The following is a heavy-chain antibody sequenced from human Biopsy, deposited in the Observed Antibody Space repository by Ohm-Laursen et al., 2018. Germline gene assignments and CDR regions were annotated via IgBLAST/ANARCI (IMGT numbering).Heavy chain of an antibody. D-gene: IGHD6-19*01. CDR2: ISSGGNTK. Sequence: SLRLSCTASGFSFRDYYMTWIRQTPGKGLQWISYISSGGNTKYYADSVKGRFTISRDNAKNTLYLQMNGLRAEDTGVYYCGSSIHLGYWGRGTLVTVSS. V-gene: IGHV3-11*04. CDR3: GSSIHLGY. CDR1: GFSFRDYY. J-gene: IGHJ4*02.